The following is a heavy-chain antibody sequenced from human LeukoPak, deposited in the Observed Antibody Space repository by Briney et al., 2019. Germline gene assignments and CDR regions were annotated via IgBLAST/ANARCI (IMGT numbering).Heavy chain of an antibody. Sequence: GGSLRLSCAASGFTFSSYSMNWVRQAPGKGLEWVSSISSSSSYIYYADSVKGRFTISRDNAKNSLYLQMNSLKAEGTAVYYCARENPGAFDIWGQGTMVTVSS. V-gene: IGHV3-21*01. CDR3: ARENPGAFDI. CDR1: GFTFSSYS. CDR2: ISSSSSYI. J-gene: IGHJ3*02.